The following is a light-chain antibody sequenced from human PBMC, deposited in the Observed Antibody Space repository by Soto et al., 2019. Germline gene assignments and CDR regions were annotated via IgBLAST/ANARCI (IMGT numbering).Light chain of an antibody. CDR2: GAS. J-gene: IGKJ4*01. CDR3: QQYGTSVLVS. Sequence: EIVLTQSPGTLSLSPGERVTLSCRASQTVNNNYVAWYQQKPGQAPRLLISGASSRATGIPDRFRGSGSGTYFTLTISRLEPDDFGIYYCQQYGTSVLVSFGGGTKIEI. CDR1: QTVNNNY. V-gene: IGKV3-20*01.